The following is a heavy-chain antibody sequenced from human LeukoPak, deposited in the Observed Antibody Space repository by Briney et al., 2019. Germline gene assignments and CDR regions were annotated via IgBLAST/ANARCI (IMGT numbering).Heavy chain of an antibody. CDR3: ARREGRQWLVLGRYYFDY. V-gene: IGHV1-69*05. J-gene: IGHJ4*02. CDR2: IIPIFGTA. CDR1: GGTFSSYA. Sequence: SVKVSYKASGGTFSSYAISWVRQAPGQGLGWMGRIIPIFGTANYAQKFQGRVTTTTDESTSTAYMALSSLRSEDTGVYYCARREGRQWLVLGRYYFDYWGQGTLVTVSS. D-gene: IGHD6-19*01.